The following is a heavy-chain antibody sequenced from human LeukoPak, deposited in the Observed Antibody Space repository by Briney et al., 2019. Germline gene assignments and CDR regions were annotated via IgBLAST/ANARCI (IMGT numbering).Heavy chain of an antibody. V-gene: IGHV1-24*01. CDR1: GYSLTDLS. Sequence: ASVKFSCKVSGYSLTDLSLHWVRQAPGKGLEWMAGFDPEDGEPIYAQKFQGRLSMTEDTSKDTGYMELRTLRSEDTALYYCAKSHRHYGLLHYWGQGNLVSVSS. CDR2: FDPEDGEP. J-gene: IGHJ4*02. CDR3: AKSHRHYGLLHY. D-gene: IGHD4-17*01.